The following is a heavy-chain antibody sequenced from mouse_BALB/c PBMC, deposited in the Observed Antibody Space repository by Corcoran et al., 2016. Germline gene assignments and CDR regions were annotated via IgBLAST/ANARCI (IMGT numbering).Heavy chain of an antibody. Sequence: QIQLVQSGPELKKPGETVKISCKASGYTFTNYGMNWVKQAPGKGLKWMGWINPYTGEPTYADDFKGRFAFSLETSASTAYLQINNLKNEDTATYFCAIYYGNYIYAMDYWGQGTSVTVSS. CDR2: INPYTGEP. CDR1: GYTFTNYG. D-gene: IGHD2-1*01. V-gene: IGHV9-3-1*01. J-gene: IGHJ4*01. CDR3: AIYYGNYIYAMDY.